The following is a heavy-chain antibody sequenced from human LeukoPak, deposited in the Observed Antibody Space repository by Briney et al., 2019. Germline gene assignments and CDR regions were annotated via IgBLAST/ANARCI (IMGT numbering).Heavy chain of an antibody. V-gene: IGHV1-18*01. CDR2: IGAYNGNT. CDR1: GYTFTSYG. Sequence: GASVKVSCKASGYTFTSYGISWVRQAPGQGLEWMGWIGAYNGNTNYAQKLQGRVTMTTDTSTSTAYMELRSLRSDDTAVYYCARVGVPRHYYDFWSGYYHNDFDYWGQGTLVTVSS. D-gene: IGHD3-3*01. J-gene: IGHJ4*02. CDR3: ARVGVPRHYYDFWSGYYHNDFDY.